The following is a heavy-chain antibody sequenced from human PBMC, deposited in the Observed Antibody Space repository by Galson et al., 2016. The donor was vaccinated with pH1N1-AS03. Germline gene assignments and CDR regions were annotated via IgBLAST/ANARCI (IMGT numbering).Heavy chain of an antibody. D-gene: IGHD3-22*01. CDR1: GFSFGDCP. Sequence: SLRLSCAASGFSFGDCPMNWVRQAPGKGLEWVGFIRSEAYGGTTENAASVKGRFSITRNDSKNIAYLQMNCLKTEDTAMFYCASQNYYDSSGSFDFFDHWGQGTLVTVSS. CDR2: IRSEAYGGTT. CDR3: ASQNYYDSSGSFDFFDH. J-gene: IGHJ4*02. V-gene: IGHV3-49*04.